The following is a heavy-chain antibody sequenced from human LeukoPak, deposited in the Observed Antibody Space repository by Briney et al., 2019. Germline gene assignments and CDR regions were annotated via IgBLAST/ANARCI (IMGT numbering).Heavy chain of an antibody. Sequence: GGSLRLSCAASEFYVRSNYMTWVRQAPGKGLEWVSLIYSGGSTYYADSVKGRFTISRDNAKNSLYLQMNSLRAEDTAVYYCARTTADAFDIWGQGTMVTVSS. CDR2: IYSGGST. J-gene: IGHJ3*02. CDR1: EFYVRSNY. D-gene: IGHD1-26*01. CDR3: ARTTADAFDI. V-gene: IGHV3-53*01.